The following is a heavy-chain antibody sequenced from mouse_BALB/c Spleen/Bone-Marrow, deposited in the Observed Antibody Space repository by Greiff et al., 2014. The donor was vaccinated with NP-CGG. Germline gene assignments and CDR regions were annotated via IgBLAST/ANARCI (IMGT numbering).Heavy chain of an antibody. CDR1: GDSITSGY. CDR2: ISYSGST. CDR3: ARYKGYYDHDGDYFDY. J-gene: IGHJ2*01. D-gene: IGHD2-4*01. V-gene: IGHV3-8*02. Sequence: ESGPSLVKPSQTLSLTCSVTGDSITSGYWNWIRKFPGNKLGYMGYISYSGSTYYNPSLKSRISITRDTSKNQYYLQLNSVTIEDTATYYCARYKGYYDHDGDYFDYWGQCPPLTVPS.